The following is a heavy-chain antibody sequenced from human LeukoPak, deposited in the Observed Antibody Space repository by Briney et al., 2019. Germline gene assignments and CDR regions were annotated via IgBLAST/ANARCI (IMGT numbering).Heavy chain of an antibody. CDR3: AKKSRVGTTVDAFHI. J-gene: IGHJ3*02. D-gene: IGHD1-26*01. CDR1: GFTFINYC. V-gene: IGHV3-30*02. CDR2: IRFDGSKT. Sequence: GGSLRLSCAASGFTFINYCMHWVRQAPGKGLEWVASIRFDGSKTYYADSVKGRVTMSRDNSKNTPYMQMNSLRAEDTAVYYCAKKSRVGTTVDAFHIWGRKTIVTVPT.